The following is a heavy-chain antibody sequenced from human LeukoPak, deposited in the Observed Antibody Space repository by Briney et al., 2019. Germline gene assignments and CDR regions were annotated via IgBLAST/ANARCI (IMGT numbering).Heavy chain of an antibody. Sequence: GGSLRLSCAASGFTFDDYAMHWVRQAPGKGLEWVSGISWNSGSIGYADSVKGRFTISRDNSKNTLYLQMSSLRAEDTALYYCATSFNWNYDHWGQGTLVTVSS. J-gene: IGHJ5*02. CDR3: ATSFNWNYDH. D-gene: IGHD1-7*01. CDR2: ISWNSGSI. CDR1: GFTFDDYA. V-gene: IGHV3-9*01.